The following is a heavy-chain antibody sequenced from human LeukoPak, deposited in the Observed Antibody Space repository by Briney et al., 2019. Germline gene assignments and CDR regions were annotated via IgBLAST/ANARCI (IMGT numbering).Heavy chain of an antibody. V-gene: IGHV4-59*12. Sequence: EPSETLSLTCTVSGGSISNYYWSWIRQPPGKGLEWIGYIYYSGTTNYNPSLKSRVTMSVDTSKNQFSLKLSSVTAADTAVYYCAREKDFSLWDAAVDYWGQGTLVTVSS. CDR3: AREKDFSLWDAAVDY. D-gene: IGHD3-3*01. CDR2: IYYSGTT. J-gene: IGHJ4*02. CDR1: GGSISNYY.